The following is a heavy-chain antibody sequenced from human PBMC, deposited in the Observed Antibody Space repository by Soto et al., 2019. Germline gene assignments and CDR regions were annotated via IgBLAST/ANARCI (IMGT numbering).Heavy chain of an antibody. J-gene: IGHJ2*01. CDR2: ILYDGTNK. Sequence: QVQLVESGGGVVQPGRSLRLSCAASGFTISTYTMHWVRQAPGKGLEWVSVILYDGTNKYHAASVKGRFTISRVNSKNTVYLQMHSLRVEDTAVYYCARATVVPAAIPPELRNWYFDLWGRGTLVTVSS. CDR3: ARATVVPAAIPPELRNWYFDL. D-gene: IGHD2-2*02. V-gene: IGHV3-30-3*01. CDR1: GFTISTYT.